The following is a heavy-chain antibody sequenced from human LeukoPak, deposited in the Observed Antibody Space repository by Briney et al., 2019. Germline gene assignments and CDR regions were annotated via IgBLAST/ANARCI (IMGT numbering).Heavy chain of an antibody. CDR2: IIPIFGTP. Sequence: SVKVSCKASRGTFSSYAISWVRQAPGQGPEWMGGIIPIFGTPNYAQKFQGRVTITTDESTSIAYMELSSLRSEDTAVYYCARAGIVGAKKAFDIWGQGTMVTVSS. CDR1: RGTFSSYA. V-gene: IGHV1-69*05. D-gene: IGHD1-26*01. J-gene: IGHJ3*02. CDR3: ARAGIVGAKKAFDI.